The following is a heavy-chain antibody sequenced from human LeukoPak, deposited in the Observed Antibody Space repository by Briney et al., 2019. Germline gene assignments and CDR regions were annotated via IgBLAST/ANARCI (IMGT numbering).Heavy chain of an antibody. CDR1: GFTFSNYW. CDR3: ASTGSG. V-gene: IGHV3-7*01. Sequence: GGSLRLSCAASGFTFSNYWMSWVRQAPGKGLEWVANIKQDGSEKYYVDSVKGRFTISRDNAKNSVYLQMNSLRGEDTAVYYCASTGSGWGQGTLVTISS. D-gene: IGHD3-10*01. CDR2: IKQDGSEK. J-gene: IGHJ4*02.